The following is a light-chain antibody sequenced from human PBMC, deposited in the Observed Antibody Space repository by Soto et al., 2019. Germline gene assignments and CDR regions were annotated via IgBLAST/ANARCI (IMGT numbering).Light chain of an antibody. CDR3: AAWDDSLNAYV. CDR2: SNN. J-gene: IGLJ1*01. V-gene: IGLV1-44*01. CDR1: SSNIGGYT. Sequence: QSVLTQPPSASGTPGRRVTISCSGSSSNIGGYTVNWYQQFPGTAPKLLIYSNNQRPSGVPARFSGSKSGTSASLAISGLQSEDEADYYCAAWDDSLNAYVFGTGTKVTVL.